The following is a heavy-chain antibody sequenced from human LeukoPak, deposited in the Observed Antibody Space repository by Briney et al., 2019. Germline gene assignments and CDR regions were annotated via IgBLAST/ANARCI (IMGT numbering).Heavy chain of an antibody. CDR1: GGXISSYY. Sequence: SETLSLTCTVSGGXISSYYWSWIRQPPGKGLEWIGYMYYSGSTNYNPRVTIPVDTSKNQFSLKLSSVTAADTAVYYCAGGVHNGAFDIWGQGTMVTVSS. CDR3: AGGVHNGAFDI. J-gene: IGHJ3*02. CDR2: MYYSGST. D-gene: IGHD1-14*01. V-gene: IGHV4-59*08.